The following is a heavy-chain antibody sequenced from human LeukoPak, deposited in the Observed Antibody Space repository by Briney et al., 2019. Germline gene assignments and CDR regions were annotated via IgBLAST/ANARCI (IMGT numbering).Heavy chain of an antibody. CDR1: GGSISSYY. Sequence: SETLSLTCTLSGGSISSYYRSWIRQPPGKGLEWLAYIHNSERTNYNPSLKSRLTISLDTSKNQFSLNVRSVTAADTAVYYCARHCPYDSWGYQDDFDIWGQGTMVTVSS. CDR2: IHNSERT. J-gene: IGHJ3*02. D-gene: IGHD3-22*01. CDR3: ARHCPYDSWGYQDDFDI. V-gene: IGHV4-59*08.